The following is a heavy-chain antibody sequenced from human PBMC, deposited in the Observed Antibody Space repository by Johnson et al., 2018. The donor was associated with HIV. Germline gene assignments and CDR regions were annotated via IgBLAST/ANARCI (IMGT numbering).Heavy chain of an antibody. CDR1: GFTFSSYA. D-gene: IGHD5-24*01. Sequence: VQLVESGGGLVQPGGSLRLSCAASGFTFSSYAMNWVRQAPGKGLEWVSTIGTAGDTYYPGSVKGRFTISRENAKNSLYLQMNSLRAEDTALYYCAKIRGEMATTDAFNIWGQGTMVTV. V-gene: IGHV3-13*01. CDR3: AKIRGEMATTDAFNI. J-gene: IGHJ3*02. CDR2: IGTAGDT.